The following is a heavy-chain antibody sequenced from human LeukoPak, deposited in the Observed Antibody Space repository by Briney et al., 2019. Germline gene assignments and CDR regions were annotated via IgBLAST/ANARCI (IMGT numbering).Heavy chain of an antibody. J-gene: IGHJ4*02. Sequence: GGSLRLSCAASGLTVSSTYMSWVRQAPGKGLEWDSVIYSGGSTYYADSVKGRFTISRDNSKNTLYLQMNSLRAEDTAVYYCARGFWGHYYDSSYDYWGQGTLVTVSS. CDR3: ARGFWGHYYDSSYDY. D-gene: IGHD3-22*01. V-gene: IGHV3-66*01. CDR2: IYSGGST. CDR1: GLTVSSTY.